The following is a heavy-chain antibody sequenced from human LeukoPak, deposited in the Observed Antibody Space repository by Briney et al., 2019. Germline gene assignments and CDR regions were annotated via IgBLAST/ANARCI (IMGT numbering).Heavy chain of an antibody. V-gene: IGHV3-74*01. CDR1: GFTFRSYW. Sequence: PGGSLRLSCAVSGFTFRSYWMHWVRQAPGKGLVWVSRISGDGSMTNYADSVKGRFTISRDNAKNTVYLQMNSLRAEDTAVYYCARYSSSPGGASHYLDYWGQGTLVTVSS. D-gene: IGHD6-6*01. CDR2: ISGDGSMT. J-gene: IGHJ4*02. CDR3: ARYSSSPGGASHYLDY.